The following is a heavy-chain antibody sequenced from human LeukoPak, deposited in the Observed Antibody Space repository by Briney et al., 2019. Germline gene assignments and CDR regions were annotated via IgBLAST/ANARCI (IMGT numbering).Heavy chain of an antibody. CDR3: AKTTKYYYDSSVYSPYFDY. Sequence: GGSLRLSCAASGFTFSSYGMSWVRQAPGKGLEGGSAISGSGGSTYYADSVKGRFTIYRDNSKNTLYLQMNSVRAEDTAVYYCAKTTKYYYDSSVYSPYFDYWGQGTLVTVSS. V-gene: IGHV3-23*01. D-gene: IGHD3-22*01. J-gene: IGHJ4*02. CDR1: GFTFSSYG. CDR2: ISGSGGST.